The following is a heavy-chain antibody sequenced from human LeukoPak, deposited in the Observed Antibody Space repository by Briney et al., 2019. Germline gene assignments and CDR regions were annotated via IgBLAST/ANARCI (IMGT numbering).Heavy chain of an antibody. Sequence: GGSLRLSCAASGFTFSAYGMSWVRQSPRKGLEWVSGVSGADGTTYYADSVKGRFTISRDNAKNSLYLQMNSLRAEDTAVYYCARPRSGGTWFFDYWGQGTLVTVSS. CDR1: GFTFSAYG. D-gene: IGHD2-15*01. CDR3: ARPRSGGTWFFDY. J-gene: IGHJ4*02. CDR2: VSGADGTT. V-gene: IGHV3-48*03.